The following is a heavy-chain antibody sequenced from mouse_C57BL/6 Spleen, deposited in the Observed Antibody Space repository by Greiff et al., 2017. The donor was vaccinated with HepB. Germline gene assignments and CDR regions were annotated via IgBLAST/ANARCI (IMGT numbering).Heavy chain of an antibody. D-gene: IGHD2-5*01. Sequence: QVQLQQSGAELVRPGTSVKVSCKASGYAFTNYLIEWVKQRPGQGLEWIGVINPGSGGTNYNEKFKGKATLTADKSSSTAYMQLSSLTSEDSAVYFCARSGYSNYEGFAYWGQGTLVTVSA. CDR1: GYAFTNYL. CDR3: ARSGYSNYEGFAY. J-gene: IGHJ3*01. CDR2: INPGSGGT. V-gene: IGHV1-54*01.